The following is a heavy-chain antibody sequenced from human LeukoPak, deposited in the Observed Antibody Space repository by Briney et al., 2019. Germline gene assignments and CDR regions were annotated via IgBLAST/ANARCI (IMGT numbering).Heavy chain of an antibody. CDR2: ISYVGLKK. CDR1: GITISNYG. Sequence: GTSLRLSCAASGITISNYGVHWVRQAPGKGLEWLGVISYVGLKKNYADSRKGRFSISRDNSKNTLYRQMSSLRAADTAIYYCAKELHWHLRSYHFDYWGPGTLVTVSS. V-gene: IGHV3-30*18. D-gene: IGHD4-17*01. J-gene: IGHJ4*02. CDR3: AKELHWHLRSYHFDY.